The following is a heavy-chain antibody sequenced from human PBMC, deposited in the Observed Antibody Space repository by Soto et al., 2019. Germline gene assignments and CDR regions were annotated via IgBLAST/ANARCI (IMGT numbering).Heavy chain of an antibody. CDR3: AKVGYGMDV. J-gene: IGHJ6*02. Sequence: QSGGSLRLSCAASGFTFSSYGMHWVRQAPGKGLEWVAVISYDGSNKYYADSVKGRFTISRDNSMNTLYLQMNSLRAEDTAVYYCAKVGYGMDVWGQGTTVTVSS. CDR2: ISYDGSNK. V-gene: IGHV3-30*18. CDR1: GFTFSSYG.